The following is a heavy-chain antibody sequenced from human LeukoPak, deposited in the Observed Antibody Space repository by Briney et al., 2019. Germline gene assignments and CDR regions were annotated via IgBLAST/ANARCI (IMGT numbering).Heavy chain of an antibody. D-gene: IGHD2-2*01. CDR3: ARYCSTTGCPDAFDI. V-gene: IGHV1-2*02. J-gene: IGHJ3*02. CDR2: LNPTTGAT. Sequence: ASVKVSCKTSGYMFTDYYIHWVRQAPGQGLEWMGWLNPTTGATNYARKFQGMIVMTRDMSIATAYMELTRLTSDDTAHYYCARYCSTTGCPDAFDIWGQGTMVSVSS. CDR1: GYMFTDYY.